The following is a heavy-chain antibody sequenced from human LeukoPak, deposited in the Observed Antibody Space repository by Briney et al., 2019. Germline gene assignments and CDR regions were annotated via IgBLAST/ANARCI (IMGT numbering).Heavy chain of an antibody. D-gene: IGHD5-18*01. CDR2: IY. J-gene: IGHJ4*02. CDR1: GGSISSSSAY. CDR3: VSPRGFSYGYFDS. Sequence: RSETLSLTCTVSGGSISSSSAYWGWIRQPPGKGLEWIGSIYYNPSLKSRVTISADTPKNQFSLTLGSVSATDTAVYYCVSPRGFSYGYFDSWGQGTLVTVSS. V-gene: IGHV4-39*01.